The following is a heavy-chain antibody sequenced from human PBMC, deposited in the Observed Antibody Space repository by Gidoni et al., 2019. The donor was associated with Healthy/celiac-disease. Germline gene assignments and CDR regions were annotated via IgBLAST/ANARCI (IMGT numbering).Heavy chain of an antibody. V-gene: IGHV3-33*01. CDR3: ARGLWLLDY. D-gene: IGHD5-18*01. CDR1: GFTFSSYG. CDR2: IWYDGSNK. Sequence: QVQLVESGGGVVQPGRSLRLSCAAPGFTFSSYGMHWVRQAPGKGLEWVAVIWYDGSNKYYADSVKGRFTISRDNSKNTLYLQMNSLRAEDTAVYYCARGLWLLDYWGQGTLVTVSS. J-gene: IGHJ4*02.